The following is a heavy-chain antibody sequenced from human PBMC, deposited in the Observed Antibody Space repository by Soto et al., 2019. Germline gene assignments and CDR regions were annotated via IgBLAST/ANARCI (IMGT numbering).Heavy chain of an antibody. Sequence: QVQLVQSGAEVKKPGASVKVSCKASGYTFTGYYMHWVRQAPGQGLEWMGWINPNSGGTNYAQKFQGWVTMTRDTSISTAYMELSRLRSDDTAVYYCARDDIVATKMGGGMDVWGQGTTVTVSS. CDR3: ARDDIVATKMGGGMDV. CDR1: GYTFTGYY. J-gene: IGHJ6*02. CDR2: INPNSGGT. V-gene: IGHV1-2*04. D-gene: IGHD5-12*01.